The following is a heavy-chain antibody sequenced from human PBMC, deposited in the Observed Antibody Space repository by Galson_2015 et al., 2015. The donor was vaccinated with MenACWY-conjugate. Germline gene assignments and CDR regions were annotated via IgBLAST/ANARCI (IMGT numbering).Heavy chain of an antibody. V-gene: IGHV4-34*01. CDR1: GGSFSGYY. CDR2: INHSGST. D-gene: IGHD2-2*01. Sequence: ATLSLTCAVYGGSFSGYYWCWLRQPPGKGLEWIGEINHSGSTNYNPSLKSRVTISVDTSKNQFSLKLSSVTAADTAVYYCARAEVFVVVPAATTNGMDVWGQGTTVTVSS. J-gene: IGHJ6*02. CDR3: ARAEVFVVVPAATTNGMDV.